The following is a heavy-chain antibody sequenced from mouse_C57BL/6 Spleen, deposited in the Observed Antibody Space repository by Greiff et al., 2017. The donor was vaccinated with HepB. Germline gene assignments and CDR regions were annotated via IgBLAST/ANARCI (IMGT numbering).Heavy chain of an antibody. V-gene: IGHV7-1*01. D-gene: IGHD1-1*01. CDR1: GFTFSDFY. CDR3: ARGYYYGSSYPYY. CDR2: SRNKANDYTT. Sequence: DVKLVESGGGLVQSGRSLRLSCATSGFTFSDFYMEWVRQAPGKGLEWIAASRNKANDYTTEYSASVKGRFIVSRDTSQSILYLQMNALRAEDTAIYYCARGYYYGSSYPYYWGQGTTLTVSS. J-gene: IGHJ2*01.